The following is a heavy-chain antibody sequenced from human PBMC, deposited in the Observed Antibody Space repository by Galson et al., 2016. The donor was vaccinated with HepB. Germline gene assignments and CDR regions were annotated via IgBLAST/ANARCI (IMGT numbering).Heavy chain of an antibody. CDR1: GGTFSSSE. V-gene: IGHV1-69*06. CDR2: IVPIIGTA. J-gene: IGHJ4*02. D-gene: IGHD3-9*01. CDR3: ARPASAYYDILTGYHYFDF. Sequence: SVKVSCKASGGTFSSSEINWVRQAPGQGLEWMGGIVPIIGTANYAQNLQGRVKIIADTSTSTAYMELSSLRSEDTAVYYCARPASAYYDILTGYHYFDFWGQGTLVTVSS.